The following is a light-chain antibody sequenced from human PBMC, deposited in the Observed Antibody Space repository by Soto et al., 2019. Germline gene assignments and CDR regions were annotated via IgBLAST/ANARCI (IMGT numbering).Light chain of an antibody. J-gene: IGKJ5*01. Sequence: EVVLTQSPVTLSFSPGERATLSCRASQSFRGLLAWYQQKPGQAPRLVIYDAYNRATGIPPRFSGSGSGTDFTLTISSLEPEDSAVYYCQQRHMWPITFGQGTRLEIK. CDR2: DAY. V-gene: IGKV3-11*01. CDR1: QSFRGL. CDR3: QQRHMWPIT.